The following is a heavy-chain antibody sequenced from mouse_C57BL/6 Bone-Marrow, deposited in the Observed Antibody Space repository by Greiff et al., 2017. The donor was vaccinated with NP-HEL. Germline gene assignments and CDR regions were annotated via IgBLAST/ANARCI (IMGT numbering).Heavy chain of an antibody. CDR3: ARRGLSYSPYYFDY. CDR2: IYPSDSET. D-gene: IGHD2-12*01. J-gene: IGHJ2*01. Sequence: QVQLQQPGAELVRPGSSVKLSCKASGYTFTSYWMDWVKQRPGQGLEWIGNIYPSDSETHYNQKFKDKATLTVDESSSTAYMQLSSLTSEDSAVYYCARRGLSYSPYYFDYWGQGTTLTVSS. CDR1: GYTFTSYW. V-gene: IGHV1-61*01.